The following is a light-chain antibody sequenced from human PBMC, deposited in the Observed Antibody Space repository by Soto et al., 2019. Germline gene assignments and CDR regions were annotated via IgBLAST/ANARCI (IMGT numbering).Light chain of an antibody. CDR2: GAS. CDR3: QQYNKWPPYT. J-gene: IGKJ2*01. Sequence: EIVMTQSPANLSVSPGERAPLSCRASQSVSSNLAWYQQKPGQGPRLLIYGASTRATGIPSRFSGSVSGTEFTLTISSLQSEDFAVYYCQQYNKWPPYTFGQGTKVEIK. CDR1: QSVSSN. V-gene: IGKV3-15*01.